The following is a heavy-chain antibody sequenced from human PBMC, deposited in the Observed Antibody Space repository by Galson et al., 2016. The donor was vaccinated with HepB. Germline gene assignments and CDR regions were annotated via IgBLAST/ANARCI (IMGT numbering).Heavy chain of an antibody. J-gene: IGHJ6*02. CDR3: ARDMYFYGSGSLRTYAMDV. CDR1: GFSSNNYG. CDR2: IWYDGSYR. Sequence: SLRLSCAASGFSSNNYGMHWVRQAPGKGLEWVAVIWYDGSYRYHSDSLEGRFTISRDNSKNTLYLQMNSLRAEDTAIYYCARDMYFYGSGSLRTYAMDVWGQGTTVTVSS. V-gene: IGHV3-33*01. D-gene: IGHD3-10*01.